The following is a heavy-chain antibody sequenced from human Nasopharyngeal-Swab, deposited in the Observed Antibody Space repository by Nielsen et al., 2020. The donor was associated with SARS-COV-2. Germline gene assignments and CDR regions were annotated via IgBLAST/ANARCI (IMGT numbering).Heavy chain of an antibody. V-gene: IGHV3-23*01. CDR3: AAGTTWAGDY. CDR1: GFTFSSYA. CDR2: ISGSGGST. D-gene: IGHD1-1*01. Sequence: GESLKISCAASGFTFSSYAMSWVRQAPGKGLEWVPAISGSGGSTYYADSVKGRFTISRDNSKNTLYLQMNSLRAEDTAVYYCAAGTTWAGDYWGQGTLVTVSS. J-gene: IGHJ4*02.